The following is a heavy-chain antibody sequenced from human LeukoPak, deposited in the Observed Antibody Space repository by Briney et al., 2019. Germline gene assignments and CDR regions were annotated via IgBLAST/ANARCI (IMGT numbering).Heavy chain of an antibody. CDR3: AKSGGYGLIDY. CDR1: GASISGSGYY. J-gene: IGHJ4*02. CDR2: IYSSGST. Sequence: SETLSLTCAVSGASISGSGYYWGWIRQPPGKGLEWIGNIYSSGSTYYNASLQSRVTISIDTSKNQFSLRLNSVTAADTAMYYCAKSGGYGLIDYWGQGTRVTVTS. V-gene: IGHV4-39*01. D-gene: IGHD1-26*01.